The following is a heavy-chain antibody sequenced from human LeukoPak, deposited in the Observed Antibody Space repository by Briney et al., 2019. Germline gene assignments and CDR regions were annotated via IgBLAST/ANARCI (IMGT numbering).Heavy chain of an antibody. D-gene: IGHD6-25*01. CDR2: IIPILGIA. CDR1: GGTFSSYT. Sequence: SVKVSCKASGGTFSSYTISWVRQAPGQGLEWMGRIIPILGIANYAQKFQGRVTITADKSTSTAYMELSSLRSEDTAVYYCVRDSSSGGVDYWGQGTLVTVSS. V-gene: IGHV1-69*04. J-gene: IGHJ4*02. CDR3: VRDSSSGGVDY.